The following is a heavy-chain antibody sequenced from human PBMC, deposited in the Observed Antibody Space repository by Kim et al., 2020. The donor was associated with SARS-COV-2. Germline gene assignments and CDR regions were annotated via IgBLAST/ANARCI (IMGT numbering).Heavy chain of an antibody. CDR3: ARRYGSGSYYYFDY. CDR2: INSGGSTI. D-gene: IGHD3-10*01. J-gene: IGHJ4*02. CDR1: GFTFSNPW. Sequence: GGSLRLSCAASGFTFSNPWMHWVRQVPGKGLVWVSRINSGGSTINYADSVKGRFTISRDNAKNTLYLQMNSLRAEDTAVYYCARRYGSGSYYYFDYWGQGTLVTISS. V-gene: IGHV3-74*01.